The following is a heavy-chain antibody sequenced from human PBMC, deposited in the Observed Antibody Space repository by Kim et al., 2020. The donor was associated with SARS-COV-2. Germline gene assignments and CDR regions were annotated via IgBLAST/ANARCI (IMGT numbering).Heavy chain of an antibody. CDR2: INWNSGSI. J-gene: IGHJ4*01. CDR1: GFTFDDYA. D-gene: IGHD6-19*01. V-gene: IGHV3-9*01. CDR3: AKGRVVAGTLTAFYY. Sequence: GGSLRLSCAAFGFTFDDYAMHWVRQTPGKGLEWVSGINWNSGSIGYADSVKGRFTISRDNAKNSLYLQMNSLRAEDTALYYCAKGRVVAGTLTAFYYWG.